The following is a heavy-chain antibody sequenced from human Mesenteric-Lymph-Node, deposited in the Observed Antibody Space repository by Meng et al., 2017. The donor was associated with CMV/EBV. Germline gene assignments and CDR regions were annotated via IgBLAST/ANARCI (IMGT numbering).Heavy chain of an antibody. V-gene: IGHV3-30*09. D-gene: IGHD1-1*01. CDR2: ISYDGSID. CDR3: ARETTGLDY. CDR1: GFTFSRYA. Sequence: GESLKISCTDSGFTFSRYAIHWVRQAPGKGLEWVAEISYDGSIDYYTDSAKGRFAVSRDNSMNTLWLQMNSLRIDDTGVYYCARETTGLDYWGHGTLVTVSS. J-gene: IGHJ4*01.